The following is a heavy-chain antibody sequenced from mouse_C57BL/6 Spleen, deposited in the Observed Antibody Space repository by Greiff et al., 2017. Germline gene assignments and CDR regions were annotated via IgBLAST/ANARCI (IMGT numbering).Heavy chain of an antibody. D-gene: IGHD1-2*01. J-gene: IGHJ2*01. Sequence: VQLQQSGAELVKPGASVKISCKASGYAFSSYWMNWVKQRPGKGLEWIGQIYPGDGDTNYNGKFKGKATITADTSSNTAYLQLSSLTSEDTAVYYCASGYHLDYWGQGTTLTVSS. CDR1: GYAFSSYW. V-gene: IGHV1-80*01. CDR3: ASGYHLDY. CDR2: IYPGDGDT.